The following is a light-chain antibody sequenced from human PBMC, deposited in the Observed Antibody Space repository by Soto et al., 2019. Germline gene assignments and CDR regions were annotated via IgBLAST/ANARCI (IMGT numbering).Light chain of an antibody. CDR3: QQVNSYPIT. CDR1: QSISTH. J-gene: IGKJ5*01. Sequence: DIQMTQYTSSLSASVGDRVSITCRASQSISTHLSWYQQKPGKAPKLLIYAASSLQSWVPSRFTGSGSGTDFTLTISSLQPEDFATYYCQQVNSYPITFGQGTRLEIK. V-gene: IGKV1-39*01. CDR2: AAS.